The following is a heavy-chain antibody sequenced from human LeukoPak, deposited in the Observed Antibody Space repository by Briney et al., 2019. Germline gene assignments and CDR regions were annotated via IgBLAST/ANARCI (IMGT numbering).Heavy chain of an antibody. CDR3: ARDPSSSSEPYYFDY. J-gene: IGHJ4*02. CDR2: IYYSGST. D-gene: IGHD6-6*01. Sequence: PSETLSLTCTVSGGSISSYCWSWIRQPPGKGLEWIGYIYYSGSTNYNPSLKSRVTISVDTSKDQFSLKLNSVTAADTAVYYCARDPSSSSEPYYFDYWGQGTLVTVSS. CDR1: GGSISSYC. V-gene: IGHV4-59*01.